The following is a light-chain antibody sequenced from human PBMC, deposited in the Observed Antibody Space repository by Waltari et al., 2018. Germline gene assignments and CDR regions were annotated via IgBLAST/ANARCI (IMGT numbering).Light chain of an antibody. CDR1: SGAIGGPAF. CDR2: DVS. V-gene: IGLV2-14*01. J-gene: IGLJ2*01. Sequence: QSALTQLAPVSSSPGQTITIFCPGASGAIGGPAFVSWYQHHPGIAPQVLIFDVSHRPSGISERFSGSRSGHAAFLTSSGLQADDDADYYCRSPSTNNIVLFGGGTKVTVL. CDR3: RSPSTNNIVL.